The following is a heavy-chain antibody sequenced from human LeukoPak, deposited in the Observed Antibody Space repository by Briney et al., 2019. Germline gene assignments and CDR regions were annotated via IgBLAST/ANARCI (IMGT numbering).Heavy chain of an antibody. V-gene: IGHV4-34*01. CDR1: GGSFSGYY. J-gene: IGHJ4*02. D-gene: IGHD4-17*01. Sequence: SETLSLTCAVYGGSFSGYYWSWIRQPPGKGLEWIGEINRSGSTNYNPSLKSRVTISVDTSKNQFSLKLSSVTAADTAVYYCARGETVTLDYWGQGTLVTVSS. CDR2: INRSGST. CDR3: ARGETVTLDY.